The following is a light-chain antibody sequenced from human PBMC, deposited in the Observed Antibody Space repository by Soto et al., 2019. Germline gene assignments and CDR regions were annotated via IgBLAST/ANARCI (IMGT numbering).Light chain of an antibody. J-gene: IGKJ2*01. CDR2: GAS. V-gene: IGKV3-20*01. CDR3: QQYHSSPYT. CDR1: QSVTSSY. Sequence: EIVLTQSPGTLSLSPGERATLSCRASQSVTSSYLAWYQQRPGQAPRLLIYGASSRATGIPDRFSGSGSGTDFTLIISRLEPEDFAVYYCQQYHSSPYTFGQGTKLEIK.